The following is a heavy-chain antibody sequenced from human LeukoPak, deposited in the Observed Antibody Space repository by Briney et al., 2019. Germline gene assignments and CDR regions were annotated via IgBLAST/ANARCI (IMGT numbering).Heavy chain of an antibody. V-gene: IGHV4-38-2*01. D-gene: IGHD3-22*01. J-gene: IGHJ4*01. CDR1: ASSISSTSY. CDR3: ARNDSSGYFDY. CDR2: IYQSGGT. Sequence: PSETLSLTCAVSASSISSTSYWGWTRRPPGKGLEWIGGIYQSGGTVYNPSLKSRVTILVDTSKKQFSLKLTSVTAADTAVYYCARNDSSGYFDYWGRGTLVTVSS.